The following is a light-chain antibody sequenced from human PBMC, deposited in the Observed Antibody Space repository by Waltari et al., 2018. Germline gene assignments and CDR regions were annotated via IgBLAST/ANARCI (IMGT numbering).Light chain of an antibody. V-gene: IGLV3-1*01. CDR3: QTWDLIAVT. CDR1: HLGHNY. CDR2: QNN. Sequence: SSEVTQPPSLSVSPVQPASLPCPGAHLGHNYTSWYHQRPGPSPPLVMHQNNVRPPGIPERFSGSSSGNTATLTISGTLSMDEAVYYCQTWDLIAVTFGGGTQLTVL. J-gene: IGLJ2*01.